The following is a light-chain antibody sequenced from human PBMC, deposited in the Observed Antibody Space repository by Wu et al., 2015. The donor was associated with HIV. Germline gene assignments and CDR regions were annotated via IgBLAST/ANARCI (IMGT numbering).Light chain of an antibody. V-gene: IGKV1-13*02. J-gene: IGKJ5*01. CDR1: QDIFTY. CDR3: QQLNSFPFT. CDR2: DAS. Sequence: AIQLTQSPSSLSASIGDRVNITCRASQDIFTYLAWYQQTPGKAPRVLIYDASTLQSGVSSRFSGSGSGAGFTLTISGLQREDFAVYFCQQLNSFPFTFGQGSRLEI.